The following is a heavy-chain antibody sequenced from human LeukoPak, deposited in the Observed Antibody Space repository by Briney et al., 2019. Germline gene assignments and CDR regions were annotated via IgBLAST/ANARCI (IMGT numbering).Heavy chain of an antibody. V-gene: IGHV4-4*07. J-gene: IGHJ5*02. D-gene: IGHD3-10*01. CDR2: IYTSGST. CDR1: GGSISSYY. CDR3: ARGRGSGSYYAWFDP. Sequence: PSETLSLTCTVSGGSISSYYWSWIRQPAGKGLEWIGRIYTSGSTNYNPSLKSRVTISVDTSKNQFSLKLSSVTAADTAVYYCARGRGSGSYYAWFDPWGQGTLVTVSS.